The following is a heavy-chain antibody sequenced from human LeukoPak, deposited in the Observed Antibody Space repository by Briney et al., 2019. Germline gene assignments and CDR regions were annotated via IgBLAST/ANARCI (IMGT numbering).Heavy chain of an antibody. CDR1: GFTFSTYA. D-gene: IGHD1-26*01. Sequence: MSGGSLRLSCAASGFTFSTYAISWVRQAPGKGLEWVSCISSTSNYIFYADSERGRFTISRDNAKNSLYLQMDSLRAEDTAVYYCARGGIITSYAFEIWGQGAMVTVSS. V-gene: IGHV3-21*01. CDR3: ARGGIITSYAFEI. CDR2: ISSTSNYI. J-gene: IGHJ3*02.